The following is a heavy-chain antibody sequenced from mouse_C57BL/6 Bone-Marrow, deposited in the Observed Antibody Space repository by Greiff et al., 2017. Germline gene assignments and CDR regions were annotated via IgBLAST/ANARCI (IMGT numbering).Heavy chain of an antibody. D-gene: IGHD2-3*01. Sequence: VKVVESGPGLVAPSQSLSITCTVSGFSLTSYAISWVRQPPGKGLEWLGVIWTGGGTNYNSALKSRLSISKDNSKSQVFLKMNSLQTDDTARYXCARNGYDGYSAWFAYWGQGTLVTVSA. CDR1: GFSLTSYA. CDR2: IWTGGGT. CDR3: ARNGYDGYSAWFAY. J-gene: IGHJ3*01. V-gene: IGHV2-9-1*01.